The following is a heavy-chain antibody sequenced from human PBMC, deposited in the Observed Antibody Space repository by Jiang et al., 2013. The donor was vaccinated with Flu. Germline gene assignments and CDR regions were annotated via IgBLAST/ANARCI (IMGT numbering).Heavy chain of an antibody. CDR1: GFTFSSYA. D-gene: IGHD6-13*01. CDR2: ISGSGGST. Sequence: LVQPGGSLRLSCAASGFTFSSYAMSWVRQAPGKGLEWVSAISGSGGSTYYADSVKGRFTISRDNSKNTLYLQMNSLRAEDTAVYYCAKGGDSSSWSHPSHGAFDIWGQGTMVTVSS. CDR3: AKGGDSSSWSHPSHGAFDI. J-gene: IGHJ3*02. V-gene: IGHV3-23*01.